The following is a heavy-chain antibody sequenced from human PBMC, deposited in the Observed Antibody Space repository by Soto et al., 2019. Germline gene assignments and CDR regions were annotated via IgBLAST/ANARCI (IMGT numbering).Heavy chain of an antibody. CDR2: IWYDGSLK. D-gene: IGHD2-15*01. CDR1: GFTFSRCG. CDR3: ARAEAFQMLPPSN. V-gene: IGHV3-33*01. J-gene: IGHJ4*02. Sequence: QVQLIESGGGVVQPGGSLRLSCATSGFTFSRCGMHWVRQAPGKGLEWLALIWYDGSLKYYAASVKGRSTVSRDNSKNTLYLDMHSLRAEDTAVYYCARAEAFQMLPPSNWGQGTLVSVSS.